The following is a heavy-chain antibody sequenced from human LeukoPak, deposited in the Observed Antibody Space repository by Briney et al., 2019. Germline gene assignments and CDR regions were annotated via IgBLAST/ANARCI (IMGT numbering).Heavy chain of an antibody. D-gene: IGHD4-17*01. CDR3: STVFDY. V-gene: IGHV3-74*01. CDR2: IKSDGSRT. J-gene: IGHJ4*02. Sequence: GGSLRLSCAASGFTFSNYWVHWVRQAPEKGLVWVSGIKSDGSRTYYADSVKGRFTFSRDNAKNTVFLQMNSLRVEDMAVYYCSTVFDYWGQGTLVTVSS. CDR1: GFTFSNYW.